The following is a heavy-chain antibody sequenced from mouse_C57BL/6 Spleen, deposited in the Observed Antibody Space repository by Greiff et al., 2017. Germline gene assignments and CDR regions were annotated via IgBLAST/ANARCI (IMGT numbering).Heavy chain of an antibody. J-gene: IGHJ4*01. CDR1: GYAFSSSW. CDR3: ARIPGKAYAMDY. CDR2: IYPGDGDT. V-gene: IGHV1-82*01. D-gene: IGHD4-1*01. Sequence: VQVVESGPELVKPGASVKISCKASGYAFSSSWMNWVKQRPGKGLEWIGRIYPGDGDTNYNGKFKGKATLTADKSSSTAYMQLSSLTSEDSAVYFCARIPGKAYAMDYWGQGTSVTVSS.